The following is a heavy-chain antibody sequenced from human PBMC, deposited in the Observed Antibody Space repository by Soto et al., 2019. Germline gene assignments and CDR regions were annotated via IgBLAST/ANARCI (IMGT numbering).Heavy chain of an antibody. CDR3: ASGGVVVPTRPFDY. Sequence: SETLSLTCTVSGGSISSGGYYWSWIRQHPGKGLEWIGYIYYSGSTYYNPSLKSRVTISVDTSKNQFYLKLSSVTAEDTAVYYCASGGVVVPTRPFDYWGQGTLVTVSS. CDR1: GGSISSGGYY. D-gene: IGHD2-21*01. CDR2: IYYSGST. J-gene: IGHJ4*02. V-gene: IGHV4-31*03.